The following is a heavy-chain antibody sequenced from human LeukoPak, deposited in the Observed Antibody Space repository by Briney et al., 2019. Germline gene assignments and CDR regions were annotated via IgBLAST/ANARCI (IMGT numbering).Heavy chain of an antibody. J-gene: IGHJ6*03. CDR3: ARERAPAYVVSVPGAMPEGNYMDV. V-gene: IGHV3-53*01. Sequence: GGSLRLSCAASGFDVSSNSMSWVRQAPGKGLQWVSVIFSSGSTYYADSVEGRFSISRDNSKNTVYLQMSGLRAEATAVYYCARERAPAYVVSVPGAMPEGNYMDVWGTGTTVTVSS. CDR1: GFDVSSNS. CDR2: IFSSGST. D-gene: IGHD2-2*01.